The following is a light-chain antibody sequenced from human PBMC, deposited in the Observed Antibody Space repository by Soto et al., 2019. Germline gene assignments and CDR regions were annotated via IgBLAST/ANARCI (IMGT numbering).Light chain of an antibody. CDR2: EVT. CDR3: SSFAGTIFYV. CDR1: SSDVGGYNY. J-gene: IGLJ1*01. Sequence: QSALTQPPSASGSPGQSVTISCTGTSSDVGGYNYVSWYQQHPGKAPKLMIYEVTKRPSGVPDRFSGSKSGNTASLTVSGLQAEDEADYFCSSFAGTIFYVFGTGTSSPS. V-gene: IGLV2-8*01.